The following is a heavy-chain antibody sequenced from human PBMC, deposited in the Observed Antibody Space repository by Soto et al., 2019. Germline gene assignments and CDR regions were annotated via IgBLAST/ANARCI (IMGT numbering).Heavy chain of an antibody. CDR1: RFTFSDYY. D-gene: IGHD4-17*01. CDR2: ISGSSTYT. CDR3: ARSRYGDFLDY. V-gene: IGHV3-11*06. J-gene: IGHJ4*02. Sequence: KLGGSLRLSCAASRFTFSDYYMSWIRQAPGKGLESVSYISGSSTYTYYADSVRGRFTISRDNAKNSLYLQMNSLRAEDTAIYYCARSRYGDFLDYWGQGTLVTVSS.